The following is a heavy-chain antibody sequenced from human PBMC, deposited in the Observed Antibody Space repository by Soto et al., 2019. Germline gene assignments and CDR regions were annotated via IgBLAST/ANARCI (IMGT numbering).Heavy chain of an antibody. CDR1: GFTFSGYS. CDR2: TSSDGGTK. J-gene: IGHJ4*02. V-gene: IGHV3-30-3*01. Sequence: QVQLMESGGGVVQPGGSLRLSYATSGFTFSGYSMHWLRQAPGKGLEWVAVTSSDGGTKFYADSVKGRFTVSRDNSKNTLYLQMNSLRSDDTAVYYCAREDSGSLWYFDYWGQGTLVTVSS. CDR3: AREDSGSLWYFDY. D-gene: IGHD1-26*01.